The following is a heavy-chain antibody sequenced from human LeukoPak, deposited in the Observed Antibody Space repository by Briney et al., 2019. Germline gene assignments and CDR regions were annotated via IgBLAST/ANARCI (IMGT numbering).Heavy chain of an antibody. CDR2: IYTSGST. J-gene: IGHJ4*02. Sequence: PSETLSLTCTVSGGSISSYYWSWIRQPAGKGLEWIGRIYTSGSTNYNPSLKSRVTMSVDTSKNQFSLKLSSVTAADTAVYYCARTSLYYDISVPFDYWGQGTLVTVSS. CDR3: ARTSLYYDISVPFDY. D-gene: IGHD3-9*01. V-gene: IGHV4-4*07. CDR1: GGSISSYY.